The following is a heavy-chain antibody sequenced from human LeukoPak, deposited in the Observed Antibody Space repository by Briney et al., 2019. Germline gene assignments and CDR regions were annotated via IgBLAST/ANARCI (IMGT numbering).Heavy chain of an antibody. CDR2: IRNKAYGGTT. D-gene: IGHD3-3*01. CDR1: GFTFGDYA. Sequence: GRSLRLSCTASGFTFGDYAMNWVRQAPGKGLEWVSFIRNKAYGGTTEYAASVKGRFTISRDDSKSIAYLQMNSLKTEDTAVYYCTRVAFWVQNNDFWSGYPDYWGRGTLVTVSS. CDR3: TRVAFWVQNNDFWSGYPDY. J-gene: IGHJ4*02. V-gene: IGHV3-49*04.